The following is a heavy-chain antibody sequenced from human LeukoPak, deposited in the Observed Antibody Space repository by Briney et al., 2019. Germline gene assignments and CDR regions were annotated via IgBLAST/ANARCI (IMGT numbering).Heavy chain of an antibody. V-gene: IGHV1-2*02. CDR1: GYTFTGYY. CDR2: VNPNSGDT. Sequence: ASVKVSCKASGYTFTGYYLHWVRQAPGQGLEWMGCVNPNSGDTNYAQKFQGSVTMTRDTSISTVYMELSRLRSDDTAVYYCARDPGLLWFGELSFFDYWGQGTLVTVSS. J-gene: IGHJ4*02. D-gene: IGHD3-10*01. CDR3: ARDPGLLWFGELSFFDY.